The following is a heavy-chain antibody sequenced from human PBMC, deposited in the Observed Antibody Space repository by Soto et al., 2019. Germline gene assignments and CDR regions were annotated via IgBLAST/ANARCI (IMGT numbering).Heavy chain of an antibody. Sequence: LQTLSLTCVISGDSVSTNSGTWNLIMQSPSRGLEWLGRTYYRSKWNNDYAVSVKSRITINPDTSKNQFSLQLNSVTPEDTAIYYCARGRVDNWSGPWGQGTLVTVSS. CDR2: TYYRSKWNN. J-gene: IGHJ5*02. V-gene: IGHV6-1*01. D-gene: IGHD2-2*01. CDR1: GDSVSTNSGT. CDR3: ARGRVDNWSGP.